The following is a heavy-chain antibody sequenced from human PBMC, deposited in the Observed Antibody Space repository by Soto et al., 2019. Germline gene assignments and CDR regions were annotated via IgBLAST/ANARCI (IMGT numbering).Heavy chain of an antibody. V-gene: IGHV1-8*01. D-gene: IGHD3-3*01. CDR1: GYTFTSYD. Sequence: SVKVSCKASGYTFTSYDINWVRQATGQGLEWMGWMNPNSGNTGYAQKFQGRVTMTRNTSISTAYMELSSLRSEDTAVYYCARGQYLNTYYDFWSGYYDPTYWGQGTLVTVSS. CDR3: ARGQYLNTYYDFWSGYYDPTY. J-gene: IGHJ4*02. CDR2: MNPNSGNT.